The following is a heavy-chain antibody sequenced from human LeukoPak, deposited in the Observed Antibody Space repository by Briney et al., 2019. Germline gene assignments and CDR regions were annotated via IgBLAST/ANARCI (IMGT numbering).Heavy chain of an antibody. D-gene: IGHD2/OR15-2a*01. J-gene: IGHJ6*02. Sequence: ASVKVSCKASGYTFTGYYMHWVRQAPGQGLEWMGWINPNSGGTNYAQKFQGRVTMTRDTSISTAHMELSRLRSDDTAVYYCARAFVRYYGMDVWGQGTTVTVSS. V-gene: IGHV1-2*02. CDR2: INPNSGGT. CDR1: GYTFTGYY. CDR3: ARAFVRYYGMDV.